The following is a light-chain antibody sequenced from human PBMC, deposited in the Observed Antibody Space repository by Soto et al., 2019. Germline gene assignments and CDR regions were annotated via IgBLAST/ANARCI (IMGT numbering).Light chain of an antibody. CDR2: GGS. Sequence: QSALAQPASVSGPPGQSITISCTGTSSDVRCYNLVSWYQQHPGKAPKLMIYGGSERPSGVSDRFSGSKSGNTASLAISGLQPEDEADYYCCSYAGSTNLYVFGSGTKVTVL. J-gene: IGLJ1*01. V-gene: IGLV2-23*01. CDR1: SSDVRCYNL. CDR3: CSYAGSTNLYV.